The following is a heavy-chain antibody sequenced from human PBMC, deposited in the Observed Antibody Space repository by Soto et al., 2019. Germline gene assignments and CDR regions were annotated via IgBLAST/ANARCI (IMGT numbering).Heavy chain of an antibody. V-gene: IGHV3-30-3*01. J-gene: IGHJ4*02. CDR3: ARRVAAAGGFDY. Sequence: GGSLRLSCAASGFTFSSYAMHWVRQAPGKGLEWVAVISYDGSNKYYADSVKGRFTISRDNSKNTLYLQMNSLRAEDTAVYYCARRVAAAGGFDYWGQGTLVTVSS. CDR1: GFTFSSYA. D-gene: IGHD6-13*01. CDR2: ISYDGSNK.